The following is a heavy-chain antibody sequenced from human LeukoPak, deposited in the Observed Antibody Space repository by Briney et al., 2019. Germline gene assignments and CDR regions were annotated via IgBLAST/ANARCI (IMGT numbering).Heavy chain of an antibody. CDR3: ARQRYYYYDSSGFVSHAFDI. D-gene: IGHD3-22*01. CDR2: ISAYNGNT. Sequence: ASVKVSCKASGYTFTSYGISWVRQAPGQGLEWMRWISAYNGNTNYAQKLQGRVTMTTDTSTSTAYMELRSLRSDDTAVYYCARQRYYYYDSSGFVSHAFDIWGQGTMVTVSS. CDR1: GYTFTSYG. V-gene: IGHV1-18*01. J-gene: IGHJ3*02.